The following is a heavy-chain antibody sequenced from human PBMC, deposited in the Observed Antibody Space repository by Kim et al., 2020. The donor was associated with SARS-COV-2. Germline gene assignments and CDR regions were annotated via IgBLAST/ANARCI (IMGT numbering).Heavy chain of an antibody. CDR1: GFTFSSYA. CDR2: IYAGRSHT. V-gene: IGHV3-23*03. CDR3: AKDPSFDV. J-gene: IGHJ3*01. Sequence: GGSLRLSCAASGFTFSSYAMSWVRQAPGKGLEWVSTIYAGRSHTNYADSVKGRFTISRDNSKTPDYLQMNSLRAEDTAVYFCAKDPSFDVCGQGTMVTVS.